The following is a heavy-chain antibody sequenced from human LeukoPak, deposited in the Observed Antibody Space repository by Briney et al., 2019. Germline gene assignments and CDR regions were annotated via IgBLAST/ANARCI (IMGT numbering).Heavy chain of an antibody. CDR2: ISGSSSTI. V-gene: IGHV3-48*01. Sequence: GGSLRLSCAASGFTFSTYSMIWVRQAPGKGLVWVSYISGSSSTIYYADYVKGRFTSSRDNAKNSLYLQMSSLRAEDTAVYYCARVFKEIVVVHTGTAYYYGMDVWGQGTTVTVSS. D-gene: IGHD2-15*01. CDR3: ARVFKEIVVVHTGTAYYYGMDV. CDR1: GFTFSTYS. J-gene: IGHJ6*02.